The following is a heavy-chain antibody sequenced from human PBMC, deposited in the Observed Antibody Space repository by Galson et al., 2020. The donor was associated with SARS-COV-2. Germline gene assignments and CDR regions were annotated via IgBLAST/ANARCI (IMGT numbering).Heavy chain of an antibody. CDR1: GFTVSSNY. CDR2: IYSGGST. D-gene: IGHD4-4*01. CDR3: ARDSQGGNDYNYLLF. Sequence: GGSLRLSCAASGFTVSSNYMSWVRQAPGKGLEWVSVIYSGGSTYYADSVKGRFTISRDNSKNTLYLQMNSLRAEDTAVYYCARDSQGGNDYNYLLFWGQGTLVTVSS. V-gene: IGHV3-53*01. J-gene: IGHJ4*02.